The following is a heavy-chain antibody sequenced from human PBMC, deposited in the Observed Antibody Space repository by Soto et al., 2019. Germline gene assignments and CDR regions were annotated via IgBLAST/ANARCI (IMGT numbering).Heavy chain of an antibody. D-gene: IGHD3-22*01. CDR1: GGSFSGYD. CDR3: ARQYYYDSSGYPRGYFDY. V-gene: IGHV4-34*01. CDR2: INHSGST. J-gene: IGHJ4*02. Sequence: SETLSLTCAVYGGSFSGYDWSWIRQPPGKGLEWTGEINHSGSTNYNPSLKSRVTISVDTSKNQFSLKLSSVTAADTAVYYCARQYYYDSSGYPRGYFDYWGQGTLVTVSS.